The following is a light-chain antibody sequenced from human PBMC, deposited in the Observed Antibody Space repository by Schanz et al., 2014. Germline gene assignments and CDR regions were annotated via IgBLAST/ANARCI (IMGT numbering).Light chain of an antibody. J-gene: IGKJ1*01. Sequence: DFQMTQSPSSLSASVGDRVTITCRASQSVGTRLAWYQQKPGKAPKLLIYDASSLESGVPSRFSGSGSGTEFTLTITSLQPDDFATYYCQRYYSGRGFGQGTKVEIK. CDR2: DAS. CDR1: QSVGTR. CDR3: QRYYSGRG. V-gene: IGKV1-5*01.